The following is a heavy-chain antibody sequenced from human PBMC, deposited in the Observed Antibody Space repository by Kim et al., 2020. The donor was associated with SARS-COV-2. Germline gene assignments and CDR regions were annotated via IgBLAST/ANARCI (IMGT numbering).Heavy chain of an antibody. J-gene: IGHJ4*02. D-gene: IGHD1-26*01. V-gene: IGHV1-3*01. Sequence: KYSQKCQGRVTITRETAATIANMELSSLRSEDTAVYYCARKIVGTTYFDFWGQGTLVTVSS. CDR3: ARKIVGTTYFDF.